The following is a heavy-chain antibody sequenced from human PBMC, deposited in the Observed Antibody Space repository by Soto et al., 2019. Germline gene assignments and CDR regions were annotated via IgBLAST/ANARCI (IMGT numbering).Heavy chain of an antibody. Sequence: SETLSLTCAVAGGSISSGGYSWSWIRQPPGKGLEWIGYIYHSGITYYNPSLKSRVTISVDTSENQFSLKLSSVTAADTAVYYCARQGSFNDYLIYFDYWGQGTLVTVSS. V-gene: IGHV4-30-2*01. CDR2: IYHSGIT. CDR3: ARQGSFNDYLIYFDY. CDR1: GGSISSGGYS. J-gene: IGHJ4*02. D-gene: IGHD3-10*01.